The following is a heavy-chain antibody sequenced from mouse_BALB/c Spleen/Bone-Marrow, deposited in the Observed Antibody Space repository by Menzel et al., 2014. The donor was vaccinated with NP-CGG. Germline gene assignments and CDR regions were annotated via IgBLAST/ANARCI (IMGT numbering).Heavy chain of an antibody. J-gene: IGHJ2*01. Sequence: VKLQESGAELAKPGASVKMSCKASGYTFTSYWMHWVKQRPGQGLEWIGYINPSTGYTEYNQKFKDKATLTADKSSSTAYMQLSSLTSEDSAVCYCARERYAGYYFDYWGQGTTLTVSS. CDR1: GYTFTSYW. V-gene: IGHV1-7*01. D-gene: IGHD2-3*01. CDR2: INPSTGYT. CDR3: ARERYAGYYFDY.